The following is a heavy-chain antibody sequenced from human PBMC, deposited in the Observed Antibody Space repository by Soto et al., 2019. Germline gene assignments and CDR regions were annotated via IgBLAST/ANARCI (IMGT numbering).Heavy chain of an antibody. D-gene: IGHD1-26*01. CDR1: GFTVSSNY. V-gene: IGHV3-53*01. J-gene: IGHJ4*02. CDR3: ARVDPGSYYFDY. Sequence: EVQLVESGGGLIQPGGSLRLSCAASGFTVSSNYMSWVRQAPGEGLEWVSVIYSGGSTYYADSVKGRFTISRDNSKNTLYLQMNSLRAEDTAVYYCARVDPGSYYFDYWGQGTLVTVSS. CDR2: IYSGGST.